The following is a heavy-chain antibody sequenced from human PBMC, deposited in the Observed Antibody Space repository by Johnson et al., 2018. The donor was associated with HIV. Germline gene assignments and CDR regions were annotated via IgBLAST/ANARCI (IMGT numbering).Heavy chain of an antibody. Sequence: VQLVESGGGLVQPGRSLRLSCAASGFTVSSNYMSWVRQAPGKGLAWVSVIYSGGSTYYADSVKGRFTISRDNAKNSLYLQMNSLRAEDTAVYYCATRDPTHRPGVFDIWGQGTMVTISS. J-gene: IGHJ3*02. D-gene: IGHD1-14*01. CDR2: IYSGGST. V-gene: IGHV3-66*01. CDR3: ATRDPTHRPGVFDI. CDR1: GFTVSSNY.